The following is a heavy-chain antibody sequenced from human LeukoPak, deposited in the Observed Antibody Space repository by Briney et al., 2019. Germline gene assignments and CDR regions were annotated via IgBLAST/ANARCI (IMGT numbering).Heavy chain of an antibody. D-gene: IGHD6-19*01. V-gene: IGHV1-18*01. Sequence: GASVKVSCKASGYTFTSYGISWVRQAPGQGLEWMGWISAHNGNTNYEEKVQGRVTMTTATSTSTAHMDLRSLRSDDTAVYYCARYKGTVATYYYYYMDVWGKGTTVTVSS. CDR2: ISAHNGNT. J-gene: IGHJ6*03. CDR3: ARYKGTVATYYYYYMDV. CDR1: GYTFTSYG.